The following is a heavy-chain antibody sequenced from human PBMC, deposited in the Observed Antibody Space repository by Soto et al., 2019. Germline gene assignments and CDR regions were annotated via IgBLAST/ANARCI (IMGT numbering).Heavy chain of an antibody. J-gene: IGHJ4*02. D-gene: IGHD5-18*01. V-gene: IGHV3-74*01. CDR2: VNPAGSGS. Sequence: EVQLVESGGGLVQPGGSLRLSCVGSGFTFSNYWMHWVRQVPGKGPVWVSRVNPAGSGSSYADFVKGRFTVSRDNAKNTLYLEMNKLSADDTAVYYCATGGDSYGWGYWGQGTLVTVSS. CDR1: GFTFSNYW. CDR3: ATGGDSYGWGY.